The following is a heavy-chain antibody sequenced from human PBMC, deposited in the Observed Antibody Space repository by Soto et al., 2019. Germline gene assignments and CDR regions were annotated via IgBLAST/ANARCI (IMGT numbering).Heavy chain of an antibody. Sequence: PGESLKISCKGSGYSFTTYWIGWVRQMPGKGLEWMGIIYPSDSDTRYSPSFQGQVTISVDKSISSAYLQWSSLKASDTAIYYCARKTGAQAPMDYWGHGTPVTVS. J-gene: IGHJ4*01. V-gene: IGHV5-51*01. CDR3: ARKTGAQAPMDY. CDR2: IYPSDSDT. D-gene: IGHD1-1*01. CDR1: GYSFTTYW.